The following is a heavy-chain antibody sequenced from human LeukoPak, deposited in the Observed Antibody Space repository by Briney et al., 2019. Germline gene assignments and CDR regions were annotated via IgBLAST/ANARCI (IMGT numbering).Heavy chain of an antibody. J-gene: IGHJ4*02. CDR3: TRGLVV. Sequence: GGSLRLSCAASGFTFSEFEMNWVRQAPGKGLEWVSDISSGGTTIFYADSVKGRFTISRDNAKNSLYLQMNSLRDEDTAIYYRTRGLVVWGQGALVTVSS. V-gene: IGHV3-48*03. CDR1: GFTFSEFE. CDR2: ISSGGTTI. D-gene: IGHD2-15*01.